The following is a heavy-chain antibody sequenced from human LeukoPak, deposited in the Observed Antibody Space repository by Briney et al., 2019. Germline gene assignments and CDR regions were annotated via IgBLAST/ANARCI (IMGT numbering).Heavy chain of an antibody. J-gene: IGHJ3*02. V-gene: IGHV3-66*01. D-gene: IGHD1-26*01. CDR1: GFTVSSNY. CDR2: IYSGGST. CDR3: AKVQTGPSGSYPSSAFDT. Sequence: TGGSLRLSCAASGFTVSSNYMSWVRQARGKGLEWVSVIYSGGSTYYADSVKGRFTISRDNSKNTLYLQMNSLRAEDTAVYYCAKVQTGPSGSYPSSAFDTWGQGTMVTVSS.